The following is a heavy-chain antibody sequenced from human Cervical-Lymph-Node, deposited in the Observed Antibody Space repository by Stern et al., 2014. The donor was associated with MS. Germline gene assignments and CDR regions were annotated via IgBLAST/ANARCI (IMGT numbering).Heavy chain of an antibody. CDR3: AVGYSYGSYGLEV. V-gene: IGHV4-61*02. D-gene: IGHD5-18*01. J-gene: IGHJ6*02. CDR2: MFTGGST. CDR1: GVSIGRGNNY. Sequence: QVQLQESGPGLVKPSQTLSLTCTVSGVSIGRGNNYWSWIRQPVGKGLEWIGRMFTGGSTNYNPSLKSRVTLSVDTSKNQFFLRLSSVTAADTAVYYCAVGYSYGSYGLEVWGQGTTVTVSS.